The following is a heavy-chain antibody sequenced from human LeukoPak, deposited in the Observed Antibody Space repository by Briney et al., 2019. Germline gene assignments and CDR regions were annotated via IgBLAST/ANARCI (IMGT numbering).Heavy chain of an antibody. V-gene: IGHV3-23*01. D-gene: IGHD1-26*01. J-gene: IGHJ4*02. Sequence: GGSLRLSCAASGFTFDDYTMHWVRQAPGKGLEWVSAITGSGGNTYYADSVKGRFTISRDNSKNTLYLQMNSLRADDTAVYYCAKGVVGATAPDYWGQGTLVTVSS. CDR3: AKGVVGATAPDY. CDR2: ITGSGGNT. CDR1: GFTFDDYT.